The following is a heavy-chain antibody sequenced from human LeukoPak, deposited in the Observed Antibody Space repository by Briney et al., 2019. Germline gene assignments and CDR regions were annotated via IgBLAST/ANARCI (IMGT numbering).Heavy chain of an antibody. CDR1: GFSFTTYA. CDR3: AKDQVRRWSGWYFDN. J-gene: IGHJ4*02. CDR2: IRASGGST. D-gene: IGHD3-3*01. Sequence: GGSLRLSCAASGFSFTTYAMTWVRQAPGKGLEWVSAIRASGGSTYYADSVKGRFAISRDNSKNTLYLQMNSLRAEDTAVYYCAKDQVRRWSGWYFDNWGQGTLVTVSS. V-gene: IGHV3-23*01.